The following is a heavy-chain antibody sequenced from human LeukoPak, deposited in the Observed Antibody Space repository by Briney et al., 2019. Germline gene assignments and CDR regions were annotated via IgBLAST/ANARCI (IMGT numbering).Heavy chain of an antibody. CDR1: GYSFTSYW. CDR2: IYPGDSDT. V-gene: IGHV5-51*01. Sequence: GESLKISRKGSGYSFTSYWIGWARQMPGKGLEWMGIIYPGDSDTRYSPSFQGQVTISADKSISTAYLQWSSLKASDTAMYYCARHIYCSGGSCYSTFDYWGQGTLVTVSS. CDR3: ARHIYCSGGSCYSTFDY. J-gene: IGHJ4*02. D-gene: IGHD2-15*01.